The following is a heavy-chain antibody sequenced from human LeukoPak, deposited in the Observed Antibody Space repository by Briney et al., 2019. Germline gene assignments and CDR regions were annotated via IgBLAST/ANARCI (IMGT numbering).Heavy chain of an antibody. V-gene: IGHV3-30*18. CDR1: GFTFSVYG. Sequence: GGSLRLSCAASGFTFSVYGMYWVRQPPGKGLEWVALISYDGTDRYHVDSVKGRFTISRDNSNNTLYLQMNSLRPDDTAVYYCAKAGYSSGWTRYYGMDVWGQGTTVAVSS. J-gene: IGHJ6*02. CDR3: AKAGYSSGWTRYYGMDV. D-gene: IGHD6-19*01. CDR2: ISYDGTDR.